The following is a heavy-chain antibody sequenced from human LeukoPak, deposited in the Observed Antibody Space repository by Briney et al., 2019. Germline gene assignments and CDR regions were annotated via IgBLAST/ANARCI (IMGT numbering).Heavy chain of an antibody. D-gene: IGHD2/OR15-2a*01. CDR3: AILGGAENDYFDY. Sequence: GGSLRLSCAASGFTFSSYAMSWVRQAPGKGLEWVSAISGSGGSTYYADSVKGRFTISRDNSKNTLYLQMNSLRVEDTAVYYCAILGGAENDYFDYWGQGTLVTVSS. V-gene: IGHV3-23*01. CDR2: ISGSGGST. CDR1: GFTFSSYA. J-gene: IGHJ4*02.